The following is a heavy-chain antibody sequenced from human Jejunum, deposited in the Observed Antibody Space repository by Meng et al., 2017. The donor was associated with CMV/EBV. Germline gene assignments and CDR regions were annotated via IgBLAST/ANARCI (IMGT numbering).Heavy chain of an antibody. CDR2: ISTYNGNT. J-gene: IGHJ5*02. CDR3: ARGIYGEDDWFDP. Sequence: SGDTFTNYGVSWVRQAPGQGLEWMGWISTYNGNTKYAEKFQGRVTMSTDTSTRTVYMELRSLRSDDTAVYYCARGIYGEDDWFDPWGLGTLVTVSS. D-gene: IGHD4-17*01. CDR1: GDTFTNYG. V-gene: IGHV1-18*01.